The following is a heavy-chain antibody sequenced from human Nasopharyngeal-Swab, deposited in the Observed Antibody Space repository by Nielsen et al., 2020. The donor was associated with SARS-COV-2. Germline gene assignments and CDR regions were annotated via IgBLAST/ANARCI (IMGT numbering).Heavy chain of an antibody. CDR3: AMRQYCSSTSCHTTSDY. CDR2: IYTSGST. V-gene: IGHV4-61*02. CDR1: GGSISSGSYY. J-gene: IGHJ4*02. Sequence: SETLSLTCTVSGGSISSGSYYWSWIRQHAGKGLEWIGRIYTSGSTNYNPSPKSRVTISVDTSKNQFSLKLSSVTAADTAVYYCAMRQYCSSTSCHTTSDYWGQGTLVTVSS. D-gene: IGHD2-2*01.